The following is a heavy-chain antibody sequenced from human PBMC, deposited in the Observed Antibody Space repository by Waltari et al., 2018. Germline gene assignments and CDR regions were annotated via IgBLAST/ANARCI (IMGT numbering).Heavy chain of an antibody. Sequence: SLRLSCAGSGFTFEDFTMHWVRQAPGKGLEWVSYISWDGGDRFYADSVKGRFTISRDNTKNSLYLQMNSLRTDDTALYYCARDDHGQQLAYWGQGTLVTVSS. V-gene: IGHV3-43*01. CDR3: ARDDHGQQLAY. J-gene: IGHJ1*01. CDR1: GFTFEDFT. CDR2: ISWDGGDR. D-gene: IGHD6-13*01.